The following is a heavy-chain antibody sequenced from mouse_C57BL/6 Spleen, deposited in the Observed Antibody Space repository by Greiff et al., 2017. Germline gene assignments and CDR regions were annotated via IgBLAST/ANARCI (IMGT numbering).Heavy chain of an antibody. J-gene: IGHJ4*01. CDR3: ARETVYYYAMDY. V-gene: IGHV5-17*01. D-gene: IGHD1-1*01. Sequence: EVKLMESGGGLVKPGGSLKLSCAASGFTFSDYGMHWVRQAPEKGLEWVAYISSGSSTIYYADTVKGRFTISRDNAKNTLFLQMTSLRSEDTAMYYCARETVYYYAMDYWGQGTSVTVSS. CDR2: ISSGSSTI. CDR1: GFTFSDYG.